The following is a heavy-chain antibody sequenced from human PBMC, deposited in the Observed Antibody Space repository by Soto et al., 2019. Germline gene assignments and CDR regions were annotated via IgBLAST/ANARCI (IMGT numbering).Heavy chain of an antibody. V-gene: IGHV3-23*01. J-gene: IGHJ6*02. CDR1: GFPFRAYA. D-gene: IGHD3-3*01. CDR3: AKDVLRYLEWLAFYGMDV. CDR2: IIDNGGST. Sequence: GGSLRLSCAASGFPFRAYAMSWVRQAPGKGLEWVSDIIDNGGSTFYADSVKGRFTISRDNPKNTLYLQMNSLRAEDTAVYYCAKDVLRYLEWLAFYGMDVWGQGTTVTVSS.